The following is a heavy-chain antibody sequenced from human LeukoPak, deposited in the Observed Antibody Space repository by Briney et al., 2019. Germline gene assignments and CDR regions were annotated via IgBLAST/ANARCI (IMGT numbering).Heavy chain of an antibody. J-gene: IGHJ4*02. Sequence: GGSLRLSCAASGFTVSSNYMSWVRQAPGKGLEWIGRIKPKTDGETTEYAAPVKDRFSISRDDSKSMMYLQMNSLKTEDTAVYYCITPLPYSAQGGQGTLVTVSS. CDR3: ITPLPYSAQ. CDR2: IKPKTDGETT. D-gene: IGHD2-21*01. V-gene: IGHV3-15*01. CDR1: GFTVSSNY.